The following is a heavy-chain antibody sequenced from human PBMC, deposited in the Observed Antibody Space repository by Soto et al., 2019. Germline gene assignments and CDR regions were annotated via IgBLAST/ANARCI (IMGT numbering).Heavy chain of an antibody. CDR1: GGSISSYY. V-gene: IGHV4-59*08. D-gene: IGHD3-22*01. J-gene: IGHJ4*02. CDR2: IYYSGST. CDR3: ARYQNYYNSSGYLQNYLDY. Sequence: PSETLSLTCTVSGGSISSYYWSWIRQPPGKGLEWIGYIYYSGSTNYNPSLKSRVTISVDTSKNQFSLKLSSVTAADTAVYYCARYQNYYNSSGYLQNYLDYWGQGTLVTVSS.